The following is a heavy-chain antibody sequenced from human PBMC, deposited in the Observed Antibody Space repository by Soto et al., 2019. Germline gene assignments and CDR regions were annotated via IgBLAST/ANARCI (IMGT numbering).Heavy chain of an antibody. Sequence: QVHLVESGGGVVQPGRSLRLSCTASGFTFENFAMNWVRQTPGKGPEWVTVISQDGSIRYYGDFVKGRFTVSRDNSKNALYLQMNTLRPEDTAVYFCARGRGYSYGSRFDSWGQGTLVTVSS. CDR3: ARGRGYSYGSRFDS. D-gene: IGHD5-18*01. V-gene: IGHV3-30-3*01. J-gene: IGHJ4*02. CDR2: ISQDGSIR. CDR1: GFTFENFA.